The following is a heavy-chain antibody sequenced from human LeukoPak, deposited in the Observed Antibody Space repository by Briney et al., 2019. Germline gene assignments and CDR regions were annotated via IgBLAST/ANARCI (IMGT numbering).Heavy chain of an antibody. CDR2: ISYDGSNK. V-gene: IGHV3-30-3*01. J-gene: IGHJ4*02. CDR3: ARDSLKDGYNYDYFDY. D-gene: IGHD5-24*01. Sequence: GGSLRLSCAASASTFSTYAMHWVRQAPGKGLEWVAVISYDGSNKYYADSVKGRFTISRDNSKNTLYLQMNSLRAEDTAVYYCARDSLKDGYNYDYFDYWGQGTLVTVSS. CDR1: ASTFSTYA.